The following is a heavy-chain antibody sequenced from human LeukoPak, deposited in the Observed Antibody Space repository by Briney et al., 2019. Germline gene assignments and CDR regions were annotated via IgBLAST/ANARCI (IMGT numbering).Heavy chain of an antibody. CDR3: STAVPTYYYDSSNDY. CDR2: IKSKTDGGTT. Sequence: PGGSLRLSCAASGFTFRNAWMSWVRQAPGRGLEWVGRIKSKTDGGTTDYAAPVKGRFTISGDDSKTTLYLQMNSLKTEDTAVYYCSTAVPTYYYDSSNDYWGQGTLVTVSS. D-gene: IGHD3-22*01. CDR1: GFTFRNAW. V-gene: IGHV3-15*01. J-gene: IGHJ4*02.